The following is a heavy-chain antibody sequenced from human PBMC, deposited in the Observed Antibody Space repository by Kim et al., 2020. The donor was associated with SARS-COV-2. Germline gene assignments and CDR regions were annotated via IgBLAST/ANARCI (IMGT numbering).Heavy chain of an antibody. CDR1: GYTFTSYA. J-gene: IGHJ4*02. D-gene: IGHD3-9*01. V-gene: IGHV1-3*01. Sequence: ASVKVSCKASGYTFTSYAMHWVRQAPGQRLEWMGWINAGNGNTKYSQKFQGRVTITRDTSASTAYMELSSLRSEDTAVYYCARPNYDILTGYYKRTGYFDDWGQGTLVTVSS. CDR3: ARPNYDILTGYYKRTGYFDD. CDR2: INAGNGNT.